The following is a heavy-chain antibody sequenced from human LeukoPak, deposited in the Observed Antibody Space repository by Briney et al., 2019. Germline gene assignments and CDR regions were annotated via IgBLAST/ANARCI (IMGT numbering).Heavy chain of an antibody. D-gene: IGHD6-19*01. V-gene: IGHV4-4*07. J-gene: IGHJ4*02. CDR3: ARDWAGHIAVAGQFDY. Sequence: TSETLSLTCTVSGGSISSYYWSWIRQPAGKGLEWIGRIYTSGSTNYNPSLKSRVTISVDKSKNQFSLKLSSVTAADTAVYYCARDWAGHIAVAGQFDYWGQGTLVTVSS. CDR1: GGSISSYY. CDR2: IYTSGST.